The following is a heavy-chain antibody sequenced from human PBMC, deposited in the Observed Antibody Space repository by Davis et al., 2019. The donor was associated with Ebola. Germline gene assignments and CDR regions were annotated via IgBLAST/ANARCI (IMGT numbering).Heavy chain of an antibody. CDR1: GFTFSSYA. V-gene: IGHV3-30-3*01. Sequence: GESLKISCAASGFTFSSYAMHWVRQAPGKGLEWVAVISYDGSNKYYADSVKGRFTISRDNSKNTLYLQMNSLRAEDTAVYYCARDEWFGEPPYNYYYYMDVWGKGTTVTVSS. CDR2: ISYDGSNK. J-gene: IGHJ6*03. CDR3: ARDEWFGEPPYNYYYYMDV. D-gene: IGHD3-10*01.